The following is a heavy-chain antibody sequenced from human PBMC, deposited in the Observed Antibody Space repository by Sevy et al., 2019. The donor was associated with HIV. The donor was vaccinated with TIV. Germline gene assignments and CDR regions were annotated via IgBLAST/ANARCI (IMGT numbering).Heavy chain of an antibody. J-gene: IGHJ3*02. CDR2: IFRGGDGT. CDR3: AGALYDSSGSFDALDI. D-gene: IGHD3-22*01. Sequence: GGSLRLSCVASGFTFSNYAMNWVRQAPGKGLEWVSTIFRGGDGTYYADSVKGRFTISRDNSKDTVYLHLSSLRADDTAVYYCAGALYDSSGSFDALDIWGQGTMVTVSS. CDR1: GFTFSNYA. V-gene: IGHV3-23*01.